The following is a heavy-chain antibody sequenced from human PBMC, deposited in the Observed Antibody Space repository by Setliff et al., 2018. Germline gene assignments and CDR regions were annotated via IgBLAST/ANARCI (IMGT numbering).Heavy chain of an antibody. V-gene: IGHV4-38-2*01. CDR3: ARQVSWFDP. CDR2: IYHSGST. CDR1: GYSISSGYY. Sequence: KASETLSLTCAVSGYSISSGYYWGWIRQPPGKGLEWIGSIYHSGSTYYNPSLKSRVTISVDTSKNQFSLKLSSVTAADTAVYYCARQVSWFDPWGQGTLVTVSS. J-gene: IGHJ5*02.